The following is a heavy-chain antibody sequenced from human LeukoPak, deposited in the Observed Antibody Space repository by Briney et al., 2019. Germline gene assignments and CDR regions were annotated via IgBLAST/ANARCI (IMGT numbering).Heavy chain of an antibody. CDR2: INTDGSST. V-gene: IGHV3-74*01. J-gene: IGHJ3*02. Sequence: GGFLRLSCAASGFTFSSYWMHWVRQAPGKGLVWVSRINTDGSSTSYADSVKGRFTIPRDNAKNSLYLQMNSLRAEDTAVYYCARARPTRSSSSWSPGAFDIWGQGTMVTVSS. CDR1: GFTFSSYW. D-gene: IGHD6-13*01. CDR3: ARARPTRSSSSWSPGAFDI.